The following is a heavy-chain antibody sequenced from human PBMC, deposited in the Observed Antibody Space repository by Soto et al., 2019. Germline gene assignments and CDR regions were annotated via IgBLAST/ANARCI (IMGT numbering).Heavy chain of an antibody. CDR1: GFTFSSYG. J-gene: IGHJ4*02. D-gene: IGHD4-17*01. CDR3: ARDWDSTVTNTLDY. Sequence: QVQLVESGGGVVQPGRSLRLSCAASGFTFSSYGMHWVRQAPGKGLEWVAVIWYDGSNKYYADSVKGRFTISRDNSKNTLYLQMNSLRAEDTAVYYCARDWDSTVTNTLDYWGQGTLVTVSS. V-gene: IGHV3-33*01. CDR2: IWYDGSNK.